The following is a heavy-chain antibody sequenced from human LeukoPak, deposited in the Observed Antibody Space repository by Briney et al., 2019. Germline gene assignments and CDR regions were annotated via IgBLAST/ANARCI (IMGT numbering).Heavy chain of an antibody. CDR3: ARRGYVWGSLGY. D-gene: IGHD3-16*01. Sequence: ASVKVSCKASGYTFTAYYMHWMRQAPGQGLEWMGWINPNSGGTNYAQKFQGRVTMTRDTSITTAYMELSSLRSDDTAVYYCARRGYVWGSLGYWGQGTLVTVSS. CDR1: GYTFTAYY. CDR2: INPNSGGT. J-gene: IGHJ4*02. V-gene: IGHV1-2*02.